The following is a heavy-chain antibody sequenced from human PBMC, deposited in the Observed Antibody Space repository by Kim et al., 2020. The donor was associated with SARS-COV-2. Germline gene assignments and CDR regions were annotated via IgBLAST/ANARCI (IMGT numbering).Heavy chain of an antibody. CDR3: AREMGTYVVEPVDI. Sequence: GGSLRLSCAASGLTFSYYSMNWVRQAPGKGLEWVSSIRSSGSKKYHAESVKGRFTISRDNAKSSLYLQMNSLRAEDTAVYYCAREMGTYVVEPVDICGQG. CDR1: GLTFSYYS. J-gene: IGHJ3*02. V-gene: IGHV3-21*01. CDR2: IRSSGSKK. D-gene: IGHD1-1*01.